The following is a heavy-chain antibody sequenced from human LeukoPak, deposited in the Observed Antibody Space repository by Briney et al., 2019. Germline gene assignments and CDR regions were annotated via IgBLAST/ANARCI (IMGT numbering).Heavy chain of an antibody. J-gene: IGHJ4*02. CDR2: IYPGDSDT. D-gene: IGHD5-12*01. V-gene: IGHV5-51*01. CDR1: GYSFTSYW. CDR3: ARRNTVGGKLYDF. Sequence: GASVKVSCKGSGYSFTSYWIGWVRQMPGKGLEWMGIIYPGDSDTRYSPSFQGQFTISADKSIATAYLQWSSLKASDTAMYYCARRNTVGGKLYDFWGQGTLVTVSS.